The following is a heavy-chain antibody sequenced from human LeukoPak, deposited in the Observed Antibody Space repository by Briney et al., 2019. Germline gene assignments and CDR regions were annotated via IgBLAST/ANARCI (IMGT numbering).Heavy chain of an antibody. CDR2: IRYDGSNK. D-gene: IGHD1-26*01. CDR3: ARDRVGATTSFDY. J-gene: IGHJ4*02. Sequence: GGSLRLSCAASGFTFSSYGMHWVRQAPGKGLEWVAFIRYDGSNKYYADSVKGRFTISRDNSKNTLYLQMNSLRAEDTAVYYCARDRVGATTSFDYWGQGTLVTVSS. V-gene: IGHV3-30*02. CDR1: GFTFSSYG.